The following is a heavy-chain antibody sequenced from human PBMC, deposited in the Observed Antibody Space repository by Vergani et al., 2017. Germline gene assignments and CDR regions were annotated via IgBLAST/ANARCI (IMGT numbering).Heavy chain of an antibody. Sequence: QVQILQSGGGVVQPGGSLRLSCTLSGFTLHTYGIHWVRQAPGKGLEWVAFIRYDGTKRFYGDSVKGRFTISRDNSQTTVFLQMNSLRADDSAVYYCTKAGQYDSDDFHDSWGQGALVTVAS. CDR2: IRYDGTKR. CDR1: GFTLHTYG. CDR3: TKAGQYDSDDFHDS. J-gene: IGHJ1*01. V-gene: IGHV3-30*02. D-gene: IGHD3-22*01.